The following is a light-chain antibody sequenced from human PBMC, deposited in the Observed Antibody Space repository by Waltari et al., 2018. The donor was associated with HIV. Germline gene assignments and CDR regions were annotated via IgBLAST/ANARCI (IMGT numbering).Light chain of an antibody. CDR3: QSADSNASLWV. Sequence: SYELTQPPSVSVSPGQTARITCSGDALPKQYAYWYQQRPGQDPVLCIYKDTERPSGIPERFSGSSSGTTATLTIIGVQAQDEADYHCQSADSNASLWVFGGGTKLTVL. CDR2: KDT. CDR1: ALPKQY. J-gene: IGLJ3*02. V-gene: IGLV3-25*03.